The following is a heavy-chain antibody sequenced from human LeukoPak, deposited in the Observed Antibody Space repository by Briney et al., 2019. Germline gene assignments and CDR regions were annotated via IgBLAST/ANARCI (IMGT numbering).Heavy chain of an antibody. V-gene: IGHV4-59*01. CDR1: GGSISSYY. Sequence: PSETLSLTCTVSGGSISSYYWSWIRQPPGKGLEWIGYIYYSGSTNYNPSLKSRVTISVDTSKNQFSLKLSSVTAADTAVYYCARAEDSRRNYYYYMDVWGKGTTVTISS. CDR2: IYYSGST. D-gene: IGHD6-13*01. CDR3: ARAEDSRRNYYYYMDV. J-gene: IGHJ6*03.